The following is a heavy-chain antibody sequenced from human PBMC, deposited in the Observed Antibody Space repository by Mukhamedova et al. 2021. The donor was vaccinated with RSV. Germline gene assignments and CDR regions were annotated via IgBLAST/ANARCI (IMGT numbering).Heavy chain of an antibody. CDR3: ARVRTTSWSTFDY. J-gene: IGHJ4*02. Sequence: APGKGLEWVSYISCSSSGNVIHYADSVKGRFTISRDDAKNSVSLQMSSVRAEDTAVYYCARVRTTSWSTFDYWCQGTLVTVSS. CDR2: ISCSSSGNVI. V-gene: IGHV3-48*03. D-gene: IGHD2-2*01.